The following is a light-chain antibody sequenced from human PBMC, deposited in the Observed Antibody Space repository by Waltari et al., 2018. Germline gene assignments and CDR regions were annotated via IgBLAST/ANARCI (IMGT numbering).Light chain of an antibody. V-gene: IGLV5-45*03. J-gene: IGLJ3*02. Sequence: QAVLTQPSSLSASPGASASLTCTLRSGINVGAYRIYWYQQKPGSPPQYLLRYNSDPDNPPGSGVPDPFSGSKDASANAGILLISGLQAEDEADYYCLIWHNSAWVFGGGTKLTVL. CDR3: LIWHNSAWV. CDR2: YNSDPDN. CDR1: SGINVGAYR.